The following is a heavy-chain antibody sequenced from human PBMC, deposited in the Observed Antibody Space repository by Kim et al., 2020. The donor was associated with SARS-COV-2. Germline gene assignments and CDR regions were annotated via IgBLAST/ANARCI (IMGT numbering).Heavy chain of an antibody. CDR3: ARDSDCSSTSCYQPFDY. D-gene: IGHD2-2*01. J-gene: IGHJ4*02. CDR2: IIPIFGTA. Sequence: SVKVSCKASGGTFSSYAISWVRQAPGQGLEWMGGIIPIFGTANYAQKFQGRVTITADESTSTAYMELSSLRSEDTAVYYCARDSDCSSTSCYQPFDYWGQGTLVTVSS. CDR1: GGTFSSYA. V-gene: IGHV1-69*13.